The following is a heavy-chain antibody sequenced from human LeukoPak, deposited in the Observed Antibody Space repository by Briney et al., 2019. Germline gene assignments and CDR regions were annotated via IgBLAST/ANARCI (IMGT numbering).Heavy chain of an antibody. J-gene: IGHJ4*02. V-gene: IGHV4-61*02. CDR2: IYTSGST. D-gene: IGHD6-13*01. Sequence: SQTLSLTCTVSGGSISSGSYYWSWIRQPAGKGLEWIGRIYTSGSTNYNPSLKSRVTISVDTSKNQFSLKLSSVTAADTAVYYCARCIAAAGSVDYWGQGTLVTVSS. CDR3: ARCIAAAGSVDY. CDR1: GGSISSGSYY.